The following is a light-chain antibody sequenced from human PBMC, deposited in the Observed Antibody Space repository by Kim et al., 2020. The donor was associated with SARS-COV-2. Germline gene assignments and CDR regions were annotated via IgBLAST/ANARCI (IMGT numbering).Light chain of an antibody. J-gene: IGKJ5*01. CDR3: QQRTNWPIT. CDR1: QNVGTY. V-gene: IGKV3-11*01. CDR2: DAS. Sequence: EIVLTQSPATLSLSPGERATLSCRASQNVGTYLAWYQQKPGQVPRLFIYDASNKASGIPARFSGSGSGTDFSLTISSLEPEDFAIYYYQQRTNWPITFGQGTRLEIK.